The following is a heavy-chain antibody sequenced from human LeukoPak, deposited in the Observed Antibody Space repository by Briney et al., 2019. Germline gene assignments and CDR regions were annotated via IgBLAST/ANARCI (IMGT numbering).Heavy chain of an antibody. V-gene: IGHV1-46*01. J-gene: IGHJ4*02. Sequence: ASVKVSCKASGYTFTSYYMHWVRQAPGQGLEWMGIINPSGGSTSYAQKFQGRVTMTRDTSTSTVYMELSSLRSEDTALYHCARDSSGWFGTDYWGQGTLVTVSS. CDR3: ARDSSGWFGTDY. CDR1: GYTFTSYY. D-gene: IGHD6-19*01. CDR2: INPSGGST.